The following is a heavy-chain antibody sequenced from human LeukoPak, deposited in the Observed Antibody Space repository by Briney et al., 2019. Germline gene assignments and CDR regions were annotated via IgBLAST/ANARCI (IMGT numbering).Heavy chain of an antibody. D-gene: IGHD4-17*01. CDR1: GFTFSSYA. CDR2: ISGNGGTT. CDR3: AKDDYVDYRPLPGY. J-gene: IGHJ4*02. Sequence: QAGGSLRLSSAASGFTFSSYAMGWVRQAPGKGLEWVSGISGNGGTTYYADSVKGRFTISRDNSKNTLYLQINSLRAEDTAVYYCAKDDYVDYRPLPGYWGQGTLVTVSS. V-gene: IGHV3-23*01.